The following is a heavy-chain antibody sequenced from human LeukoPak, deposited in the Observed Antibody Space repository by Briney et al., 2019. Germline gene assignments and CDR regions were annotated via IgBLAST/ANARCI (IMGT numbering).Heavy chain of an antibody. J-gene: IGHJ4*02. V-gene: IGHV3-21*01. D-gene: IGHD6-19*01. CDR2: ISSSSSYI. CDR3: ARAAVAGLDY. Sequence: VSSISSSSSYIYYADSVKGRFTISRDNAKNSLYLQMNSLRAEDTAVYYCARAAVAGLDYWGQGTLVTVSS.